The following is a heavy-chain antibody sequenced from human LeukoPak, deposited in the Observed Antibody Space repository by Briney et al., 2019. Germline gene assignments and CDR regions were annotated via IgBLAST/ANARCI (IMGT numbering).Heavy chain of an antibody. D-gene: IGHD6-19*01. CDR2: ISSSSSTI. Sequence: PGGSLRLXCAASGFTFSTYSMNWVRKAPGKGLEWVSYISSSSSTIYYADSVKGRFTISRDNAKNSLYLQMNSLRAEDTAVYYCASEGSGWDQAYWGQGTLVTVSS. CDR3: ASEGSGWDQAY. J-gene: IGHJ4*02. V-gene: IGHV3-48*01. CDR1: GFTFSTYS.